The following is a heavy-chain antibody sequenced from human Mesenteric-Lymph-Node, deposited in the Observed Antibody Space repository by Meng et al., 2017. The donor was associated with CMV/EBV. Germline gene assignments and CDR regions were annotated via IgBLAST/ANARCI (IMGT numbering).Heavy chain of an antibody. D-gene: IGHD5-12*01. CDR1: GFTVSSNY. V-gene: IGHV3-53*05. CDR2: IYSGGST. CDR3: AKGRGYPGYYYYGMDV. J-gene: IGHJ6*02. Sequence: GESLKISCAASGFTVSSNYMSWVRQAPGKGLEWVSVIYSGGSTYYADSVKGRFTISRDNAKNSLYLQMNSLRAEDTALYYCAKGRGYPGYYYYGMDVWGQGTTVTVSS.